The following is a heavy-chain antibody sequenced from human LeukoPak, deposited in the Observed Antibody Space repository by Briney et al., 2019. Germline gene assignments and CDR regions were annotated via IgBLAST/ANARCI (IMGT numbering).Heavy chain of an antibody. Sequence: SETLSLTCTVSGYSIAHGFFWAWIRQPPGGGLEWIGSLYHSGTTYYNMSLKSRISTSVDTSKNQFSLKLRLVTAADTAVYYCARVEVPRDINDWYFDLWGRGTLVTVSS. V-gene: IGHV4-38-2*02. D-gene: IGHD2-15*01. CDR2: LYHSGTT. CDR3: ARVEVPRDINDWYFDL. J-gene: IGHJ2*01. CDR1: GYSIAHGFF.